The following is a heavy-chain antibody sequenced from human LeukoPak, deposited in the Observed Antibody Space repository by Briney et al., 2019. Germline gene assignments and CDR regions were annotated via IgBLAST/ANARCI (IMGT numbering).Heavy chain of an antibody. CDR1: GGSFSGYY. CDR3: ATTLGYCGGGSCHN. D-gene: IGHD2-15*01. J-gene: IGHJ4*02. V-gene: IGHV4-34*01. CDR2: INHSGST. Sequence: SETLSLTCAVYGGSFSGYYWSWIRQPPGKGLEWIGEINHSGSTNYNPSLKSRVTISVDTSKNQFSLKLSSVTAADTAVYYCATTLGYCGGGSCHNWGQGTLVTVSS.